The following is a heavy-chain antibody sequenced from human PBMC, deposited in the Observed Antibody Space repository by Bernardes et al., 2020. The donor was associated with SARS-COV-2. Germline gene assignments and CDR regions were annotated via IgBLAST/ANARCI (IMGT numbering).Heavy chain of an antibody. V-gene: IGHV1-18*04. Sequence: ASVKVSCKASGYSFSSYDIRWVRQVPGQGLEWMGRISVYNGKTNYAQRFQDRVTMTTDTSTNTAFMELRRLRSDDTAIYYCARGGEYSDSWYGYGMDVWGQGTAVTVSS. J-gene: IGHJ6*02. CDR2: ISVYNGKT. CDR3: ARGGEYSDSWYGYGMDV. CDR1: GYSFSSYD. D-gene: IGHD6-13*01.